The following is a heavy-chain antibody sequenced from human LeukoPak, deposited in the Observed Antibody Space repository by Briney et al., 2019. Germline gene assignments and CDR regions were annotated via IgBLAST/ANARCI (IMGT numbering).Heavy chain of an antibody. J-gene: IGHJ4*02. CDR1: GGSFSGYY. D-gene: IGHD3-10*01. CDR3: AINDGSGSYYKSDY. V-gene: IGHV4-34*01. Sequence: SETLSLTCAVYGGSFSGYYWSWIRQPPGKGLELIGEINQSGSTNYNPSLKSRVTISIDTSKNQFSLKLNSVTAADTAVYYCAINDGSGSYYKSDYWGQGTLVTVS. CDR2: INQSGST.